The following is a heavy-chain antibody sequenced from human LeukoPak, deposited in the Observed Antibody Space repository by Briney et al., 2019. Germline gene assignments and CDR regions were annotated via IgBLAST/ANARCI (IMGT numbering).Heavy chain of an antibody. D-gene: IGHD3-9*01. CDR2: FDPEDGET. V-gene: IGHV1-24*01. CDR3: ARGVGLTGYTDLGF. CDR1: GYTLTELS. J-gene: IGHJ4*02. Sequence: GASVKVSCKVSGYTLTELSMHWVRQAPGKGLEWMGGFDPEDGETIYAQKFQGRVTMTEDTSTDTAYMELSRLRSDDTAVYYCARGVGLTGYTDLGFWGQGTLVTVSS.